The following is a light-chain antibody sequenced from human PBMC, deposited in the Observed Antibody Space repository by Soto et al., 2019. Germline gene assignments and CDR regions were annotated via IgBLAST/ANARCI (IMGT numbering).Light chain of an antibody. Sequence: EIVLTQSPATLSLSPGERATLSCRASQSVSSYLAWYQQKPGQPPRLLIYDASNRATGIPARFSGSGSGTDFSLTISSLEPEDFAVYYCQQRSDWPLTFGVGTKVEIK. J-gene: IGKJ4*01. CDR2: DAS. CDR3: QQRSDWPLT. V-gene: IGKV3-11*01. CDR1: QSVSSY.